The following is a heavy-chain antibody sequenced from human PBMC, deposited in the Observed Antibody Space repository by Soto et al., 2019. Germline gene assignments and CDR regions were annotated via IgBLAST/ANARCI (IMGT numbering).Heavy chain of an antibody. V-gene: IGHV3-13*01. CDR3: ARDLATGAYYYGMDV. CDR2: IGTAGDT. Sequence: GGSLRLSCAASGFTFSSYDMHWVRQATGKGLEWVSAIGTAGDTYYPGSVKGRFTISRENAKNSLYLQMNSLRAEDTAVCYCARDLATGAYYYGMDVWGQGTTVTVSS. J-gene: IGHJ6*02. CDR1: GFTFSSYD. D-gene: IGHD1-26*01.